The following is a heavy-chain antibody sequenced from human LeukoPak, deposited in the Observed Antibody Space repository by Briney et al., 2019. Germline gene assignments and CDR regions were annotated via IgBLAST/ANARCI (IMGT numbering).Heavy chain of an antibody. V-gene: IGHV1-8*01. Sequence: ASVKVSCKAAGYTFTSYDINWVRQATGQGLGWMGVTNPSSGDGGYAQKDQGRGTMTRNTSINTAYMELSSLRSEDTAVYYCARDPRGYYDSSGYYYPLWEFDYWGQGTLVTVSS. D-gene: IGHD3-22*01. CDR3: ARDPRGYYDSSGYYYPLWEFDY. CDR2: TNPSSGDG. CDR1: GYTFTSYD. J-gene: IGHJ4*02.